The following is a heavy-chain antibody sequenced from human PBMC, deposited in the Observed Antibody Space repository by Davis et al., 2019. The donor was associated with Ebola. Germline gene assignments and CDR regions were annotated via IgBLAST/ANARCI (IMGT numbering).Heavy chain of an antibody. J-gene: IGHJ6*02. CDR2: IIPIFGTA. Sequence: SVKVSCKASGGTFSSYAISWVRQAPGQGLEWMGGIIPIFGTANYAQKFQGRVTITADESTSTAYMELSSLRSEDTAVYYCARGSRNMGFGVVIHLHRYYYGMDVWGQGTTVTVSS. V-gene: IGHV1-69*13. CDR1: GGTFSSYA. CDR3: ARGSRNMGFGVVIHLHRYYYGMDV. D-gene: IGHD3-3*01.